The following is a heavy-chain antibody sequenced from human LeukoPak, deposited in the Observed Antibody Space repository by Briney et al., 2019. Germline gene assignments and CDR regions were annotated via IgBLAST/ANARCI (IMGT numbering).Heavy chain of an antibody. V-gene: IGHV3-11*01. CDR1: GFTFSDFH. CDR2: ISSSGSTI. D-gene: IGHD3-22*01. CDR3: ARDRTYDSSGYYFWAPSYYFDY. J-gene: IGHJ4*02. Sequence: PGGSLRLSCVVSGFTFSDFHMSWIRQAPGKGLEWVSYISSSGSTIYYADSVKGRFTISRDNAKNSLYLQMNSLRAEDTAVYYCARDRTYDSSGYYFWAPSYYFDYWGQGTLVTVSS.